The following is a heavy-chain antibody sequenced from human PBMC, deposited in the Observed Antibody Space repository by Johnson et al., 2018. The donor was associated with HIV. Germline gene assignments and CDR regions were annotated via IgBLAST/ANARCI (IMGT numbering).Heavy chain of an antibody. CDR2: LGTAGDT. V-gene: IGHV3-13*01. CDR1: GFTFGDYA. Sequence: VQLVESGGGLVQPGRSLRLSCTGTGFTFGDYAMSWVSALGTAGDTYYPGSVQGRFTISRDNSKNTLYLQMHSLRAEDTAVYYCARAVTPFGDWEAFDIWGQGTMVTVSS. CDR3: ARAVTPFGDWEAFDI. D-gene: IGHD3-10*01. J-gene: IGHJ3*02.